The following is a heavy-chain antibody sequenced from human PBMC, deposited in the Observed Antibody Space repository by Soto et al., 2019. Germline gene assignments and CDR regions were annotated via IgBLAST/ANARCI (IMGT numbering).Heavy chain of an antibody. CDR1: GFTFSNAW. J-gene: IGHJ6*02. D-gene: IGHD3-10*01. CDR3: TTSSSAQYYYGSGSYLQTYYYYGMDV. CDR2: IKSKTDGGTT. Sequence: GGSLRLSCAASGFTFSNAWMNWVRQAPGKGLEWVGRIKSKTDGGTTDYAAPVKGRFTISRDDSKNTLYLQMNSLKTEDTAVYYCTTSSSAQYYYGSGSYLQTYYYYGMDVWGQGTTVTVSS. V-gene: IGHV3-15*07.